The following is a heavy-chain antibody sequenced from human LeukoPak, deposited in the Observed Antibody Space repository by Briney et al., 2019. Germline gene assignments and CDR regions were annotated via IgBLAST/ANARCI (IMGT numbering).Heavy chain of an antibody. D-gene: IGHD3-10*01. CDR3: ARAKTPATFDY. CDR1: GFTFSDYY. J-gene: IGHJ4*02. Sequence: GGSLRLSCAGSGFTFSDYYMSWIRQAPGKGLEWVSYISSSGSTIYYADSVKGRFTISRDNAKNSLYLQMNSLRAEDTAVYYCARAKTPATFDYWGQGTLVTVSS. V-gene: IGHV3-11*01. CDR2: ISSSGSTI.